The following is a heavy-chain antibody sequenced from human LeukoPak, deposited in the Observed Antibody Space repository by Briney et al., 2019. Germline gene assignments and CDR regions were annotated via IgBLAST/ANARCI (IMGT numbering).Heavy chain of an antibody. D-gene: IGHD3-9*01. J-gene: IGHJ4*02. CDR1: GFTFSSYA. Sequence: QPGGSLRLSCAASGFTFSSYAMHWVRQAPGKGLEWVAVISYDGSNKYYADSVKGRFTISRDNSKNTLYLQMNSLRAEDTAVYYCARDPTTYYDILTGYFDYWGQGTLVTVSS. V-gene: IGHV3-30*04. CDR3: ARDPTTYYDILTGYFDY. CDR2: ISYDGSNK.